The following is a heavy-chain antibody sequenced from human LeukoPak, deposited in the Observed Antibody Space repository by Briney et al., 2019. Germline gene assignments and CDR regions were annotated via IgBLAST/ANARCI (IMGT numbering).Heavy chain of an antibody. CDR3: AIVSVFTYNGIPNSPDY. J-gene: IGHJ4*02. Sequence: ASVKVSCKASGYTFTSYDINWVRQAPGQGLEWMGWINPNSGGANYAQKFQGRVTMTRDTSISTAYMELSRLRSDDTAVYYCAIVSVFTYNGIPNSPDYWGQGTLVTVSS. CDR1: GYTFTSYD. V-gene: IGHV1-2*02. CDR2: INPNSGGA. D-gene: IGHD1-14*01.